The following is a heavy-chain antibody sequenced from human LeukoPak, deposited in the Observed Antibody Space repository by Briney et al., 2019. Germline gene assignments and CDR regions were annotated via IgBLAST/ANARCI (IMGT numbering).Heavy chain of an antibody. CDR1: DGSSSNYY. CDR3: ARDRSSSWSKDYFDY. CDR2: IHTSESI. Sequence: SETLSLTCTVSDGSSSNYYWSWIRQPAGKGLEWIGRIHTSESINYNPSLKSRVTMSVDTSKNQLSLKLSSVTAADTAVYYCARDRSSSWSKDYFDYWGQGALVTVSS. V-gene: IGHV4-4*07. D-gene: IGHD6-13*01. J-gene: IGHJ4*02.